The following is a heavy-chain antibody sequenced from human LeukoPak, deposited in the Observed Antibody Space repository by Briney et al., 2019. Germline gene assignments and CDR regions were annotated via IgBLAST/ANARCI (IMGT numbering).Heavy chain of an antibody. CDR1: GYIFTSYW. D-gene: IGHD2-15*01. CDR2: IYPGDSDT. J-gene: IGHJ4*02. CDR3: AKLGGVVVVSTKGAYFDH. V-gene: IGHV5-51*01. Sequence: GESLKISCKGSGYIFTSYWIGWVRQMPGKGLEWMGIIYPGDSDTRYSPSFQGQVTISADKSISTAYLQWSSLKASDTAIYYCAKLGGVVVVSTKGAYFDHWGQGTLVTVSS.